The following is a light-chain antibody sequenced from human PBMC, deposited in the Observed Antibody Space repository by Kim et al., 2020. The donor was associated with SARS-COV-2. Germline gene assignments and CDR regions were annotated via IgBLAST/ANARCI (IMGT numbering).Light chain of an antibody. CDR2: AAS. V-gene: IGKV1-8*01. J-gene: IGKJ4*01. Sequence: ASTGDRVTITCRASQGISSYLAWYQQKPGKAPKLLIYAASTLQTGVPSRFSGSGSGTDFTLTISCLQSEDFATYYCQQYYSYPLTFGGGTKVDIK. CDR1: QGISSY. CDR3: QQYYSYPLT.